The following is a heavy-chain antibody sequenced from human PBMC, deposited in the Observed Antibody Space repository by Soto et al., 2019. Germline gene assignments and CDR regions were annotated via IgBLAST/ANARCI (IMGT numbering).Heavy chain of an antibody. J-gene: IGHJ6*02. CDR2: INHSGST. CDR1: GGSFSGYY. V-gene: IGHV4-34*01. D-gene: IGHD4-17*01. CDR3: ARDGDYVFNMYGMDV. Sequence: QVQLQQWGAGLLKPSETLSLTCAVYGGSFSGYYWSWIRQPPGKGLEWIGEINHSGSTNYNPSLKSRVTISVDTSKNQFSLKLSSVTAADTAVYYCARDGDYVFNMYGMDVWGQGTTVTVSS.